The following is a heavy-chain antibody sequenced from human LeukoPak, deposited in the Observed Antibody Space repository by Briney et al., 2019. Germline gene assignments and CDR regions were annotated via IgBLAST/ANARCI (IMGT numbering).Heavy chain of an antibody. D-gene: IGHD3-10*01. V-gene: IGHV3-21*01. CDR3: ATAYYYGSGSYNYYYYDMDV. Sequence: GGSLRLSCAASGFTFSSYSMNWVRQAPGEGLEWVSSISSSSSYIFYAASVKGRFTISRDNAKNSLYLQMSSLRAADTAVYYCATAYYYGSGSYNYYYYDMDVWGKGTTVTVSS. CDR1: GFTFSSYS. J-gene: IGHJ6*04. CDR2: ISSSSSYI.